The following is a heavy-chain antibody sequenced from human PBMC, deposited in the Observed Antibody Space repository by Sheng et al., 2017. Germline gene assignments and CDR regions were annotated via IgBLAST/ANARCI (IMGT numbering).Heavy chain of an antibody. Sequence: QVQLQESGPGLVKPSETLSLTCTVSGGSISSYYWSWIRQPAGKGLEWIGRIYTSGSTNYNPSLKSRVTMSVDTSKNQFSLKLSSVTAADTAVYYCASHSSSWAWGNYYYMDVWGKGTTVTVSS. D-gene: IGHD6-13*01. CDR2: IYTSGST. V-gene: IGHV4-4*07. CDR3: ASHSSSWAWGNYYYMDV. J-gene: IGHJ6*03. CDR1: GGSISSYY.